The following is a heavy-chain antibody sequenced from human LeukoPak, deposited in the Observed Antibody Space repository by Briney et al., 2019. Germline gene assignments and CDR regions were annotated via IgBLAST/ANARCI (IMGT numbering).Heavy chain of an antibody. V-gene: IGHV4-30-2*01. Sequence: PSETLSLTCAVSGGSISSGGYSWSWIRQPPGKGLEWIGYIYHSGSTYYNPSLKSRVTISVDRSKNQFSLKLSSVTAADTAVYYCARVVVVATYNWLDPWGQGTLVTASS. CDR2: IYHSGST. CDR3: ARVVVVATYNWLDP. D-gene: IGHD2-15*01. CDR1: GGSISSGGYS. J-gene: IGHJ5*02.